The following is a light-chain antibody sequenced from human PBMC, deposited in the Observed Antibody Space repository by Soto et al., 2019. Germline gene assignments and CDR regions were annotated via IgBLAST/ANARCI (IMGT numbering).Light chain of an antibody. V-gene: IGKV3-11*01. CDR3: QQRSAWPLT. CDR2: DTS. Sequence: EIVLTQSPATLSLSPGERATLSCRASQSVSSYLAWYQQKPGQAPRLLIYDTSNRAGGVPARFGGSGSATDFTLTINSLEPEDFAVYYCQQRSAWPLTFGGGTKVEIK. J-gene: IGKJ4*01. CDR1: QSVSSY.